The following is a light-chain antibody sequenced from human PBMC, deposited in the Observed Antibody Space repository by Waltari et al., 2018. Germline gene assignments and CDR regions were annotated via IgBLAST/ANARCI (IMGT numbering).Light chain of an antibody. CDR1: QSVLYSSNNNNY. Sequence: DIVMTQSPDSLAVSLGERATINCKSSQSVLYSSNNNNYLAWYRQKPGQPPKLLFYGASTRASGVPDRFSGSGSGTDFTLTISRLQAEDVAVYYCQQYYTTPRTFGQGTTVEIK. V-gene: IGKV4-1*01. CDR2: GAS. J-gene: IGKJ1*01. CDR3: QQYYTTPRT.